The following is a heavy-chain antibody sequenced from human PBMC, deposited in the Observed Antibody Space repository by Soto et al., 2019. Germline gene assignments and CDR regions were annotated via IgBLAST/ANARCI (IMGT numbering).Heavy chain of an antibody. V-gene: IGHV1-69*13. CDR2: IIPIFGTA. CDR1: GGTFSSYA. CDR3: AREPLGCSGGSCHPPFDY. Sequence: GASVKVSCKASGGTFSSYAISWVRQAPGQGLEWMGGIIPIFGTANYAQKFQGRVTITADESTSTAYMELGSLRSEDTAVYYCAREPLGCSGGSCHPPFDYWGQGTLVTVSS. J-gene: IGHJ4*02. D-gene: IGHD2-15*01.